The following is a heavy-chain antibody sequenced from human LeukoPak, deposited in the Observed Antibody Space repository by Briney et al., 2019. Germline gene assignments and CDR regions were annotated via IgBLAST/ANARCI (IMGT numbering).Heavy chain of an antibody. CDR2: IYTSGST. CDR1: GGSISSYY. D-gene: IGHD3-22*01. V-gene: IGHV4-4*07. J-gene: IGHJ4*02. Sequence: SETLSLTCTVSGGSISSYYWSRIRQPAGKGLEWIGRIYTSGSTNYNPSLKSRVTMSVDTSKNQFSLKLSSVTAADTAVYYCARVDSSGYHEPFDYWGQGTLVTASS. CDR3: ARVDSSGYHEPFDY.